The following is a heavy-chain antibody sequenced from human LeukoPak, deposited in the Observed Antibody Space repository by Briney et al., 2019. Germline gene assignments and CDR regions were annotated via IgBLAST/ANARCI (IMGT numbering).Heavy chain of an antibody. Sequence: ASVKVSCKASGYTFTGYYMHWVRQAPGQGLEWMGWINPNSGGTNYAQKFQGRVTMTRDTSISTAYMELSRLRSDDTAVYYCARDRAGVSYYYDSSGYSFDYWGQGTLVTVSS. D-gene: IGHD3-22*01. J-gene: IGHJ4*02. CDR1: GYTFTGYY. CDR2: INPNSGGT. V-gene: IGHV1-2*02. CDR3: ARDRAGVSYYYDSSGYSFDY.